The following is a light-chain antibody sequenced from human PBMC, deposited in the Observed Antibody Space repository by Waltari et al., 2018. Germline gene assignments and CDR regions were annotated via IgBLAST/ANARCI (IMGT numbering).Light chain of an antibody. CDR2: EVT. V-gene: IGLV2-8*01. CDR3: SSYAHNNHFV. Sequence: QSVLTQPPSATGSPGQSVTISCTGTNSDVGAYNYVSWYQQHPGKVPKLFIDEVTKRPAGVPDRFSGSKSGNTASLTVSGLQADDEADYYCSSYAHNNHFVFGTGTKVTVL. J-gene: IGLJ1*01. CDR1: NSDVGAYNY.